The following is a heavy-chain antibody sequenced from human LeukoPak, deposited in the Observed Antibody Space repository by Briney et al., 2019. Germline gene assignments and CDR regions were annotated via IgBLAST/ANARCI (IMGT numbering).Heavy chain of an antibody. J-gene: IGHJ4*02. V-gene: IGHV3-21*01. Sequence: PGGSLRLSCAASGFTFSSYSMNWVRQAPGKGLEWVSSISSSSSYIYYADSVKGRFTISRDNAKNSPYLQMNSLRAEDTAVYYCARDLGQSGSYFSRYYYFDYWGQGTLVTVSS. CDR2: ISSSSSYI. CDR3: ARDLGQSGSYFSRYYYFDY. CDR1: GFTFSSYS. D-gene: IGHD3-10*01.